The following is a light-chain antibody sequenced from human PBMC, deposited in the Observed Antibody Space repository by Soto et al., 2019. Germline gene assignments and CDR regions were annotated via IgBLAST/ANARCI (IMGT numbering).Light chain of an antibody. J-gene: IGKJ2*01. CDR1: QSVSNN. CDR3: QQYNNWPYT. Sequence: EIVMTQSPATLSVSPGERATLSCRASQSVSNNLAWYQQKPGQAPRLLIYGASTRATGIPARFSGSGSGTEFTLTVRSLQSEDFAVYYCQQYNNWPYTFGQGTKLEIK. CDR2: GAS. V-gene: IGKV3-15*01.